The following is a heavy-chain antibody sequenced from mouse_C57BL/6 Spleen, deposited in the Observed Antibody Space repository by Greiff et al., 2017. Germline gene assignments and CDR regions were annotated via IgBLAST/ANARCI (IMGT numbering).Heavy chain of an antibody. CDR2: IWGDGST. V-gene: IGHV2-3*01. Sequence: VKLVESGPGLVAPSQSLSITCTVSGFSLTSYGVSWVRQPPGKGLEWLGVIWGDGSTNYHSAPISRLSISKDNSKSPVFVKLNSLQTDDTDTYYCAKQDYLVDYWGQGTSVTVSS. J-gene: IGHJ4*01. CDR3: AKQDYLVDY. D-gene: IGHD1-1*01. CDR1: GFSLTSYG.